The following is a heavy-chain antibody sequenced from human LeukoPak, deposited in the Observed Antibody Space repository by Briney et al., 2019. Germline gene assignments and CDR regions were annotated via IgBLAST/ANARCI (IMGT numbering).Heavy chain of an antibody. CDR3: AKDSYGLYWYFDL. CDR2: IWYDGSNK. J-gene: IGHJ2*01. D-gene: IGHD5-18*01. Sequence: PGRSLRLSCAASGFTFSSYGMHWVRQAPGKGLQWVAVIWYDGSNKYYADSVKGRFTISRDNSKNTLYLQMNSLRAEDTAVYYCAKDSYGLYWYFDLWGPGTLVTVSS. CDR1: GFTFSSYG. V-gene: IGHV3-33*06.